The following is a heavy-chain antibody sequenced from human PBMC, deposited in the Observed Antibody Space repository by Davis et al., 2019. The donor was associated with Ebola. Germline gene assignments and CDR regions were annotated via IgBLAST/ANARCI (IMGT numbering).Heavy chain of an antibody. CDR1: GFTFSKYA. Sequence: MPGGSLRLSYAASGFTFSKYAMHWVRQPPGKGLEWIGEINHSGSTYYNPSLQSRVTISVHTSDKQFSLKLSSVTAADTAVYYCARQGKYCGGVCYPGPRFDYWGQGMLVSVSS. CDR3: ARQGKYCGGVCYPGPRFDY. CDR2: INHSGST. D-gene: IGHD2-21*02. V-gene: IGHV4-34*01. J-gene: IGHJ4*02.